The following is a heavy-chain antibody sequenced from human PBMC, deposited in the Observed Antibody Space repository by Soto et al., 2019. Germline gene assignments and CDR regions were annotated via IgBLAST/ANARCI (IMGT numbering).Heavy chain of an antibody. CDR2: INPNSGGT. V-gene: IGHV1-2*02. CDR3: ARLPYYDSSGYHGMDV. CDR1: GYTFTGYY. D-gene: IGHD3-22*01. J-gene: IGHJ6*02. Sequence: QVQLVQSGAEVKKPGASVKVSCKASGYTFTGYYMHWVRQAPGQGLEWMGWINPNSGGTNYAQKFQGRVTMTRDTSFSTAYMELSRLRSDDTAVYYCARLPYYDSSGYHGMDVWGQGTTVTVSS.